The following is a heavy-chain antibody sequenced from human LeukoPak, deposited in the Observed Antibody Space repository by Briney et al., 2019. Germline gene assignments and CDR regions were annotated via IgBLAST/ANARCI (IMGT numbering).Heavy chain of an antibody. D-gene: IGHD3-9*01. V-gene: IGHV4-31*11. J-gene: IGHJ3*02. Sequence: PSQTLSLTCAVSGGSISSGDFYWSWIRQHPGKGLEWIGYIYYSGSTYYNPSLKSRVSVSIDTSKNQFSLKLSSVTAAGTAVYYCARVTGYLGAFDIWGQGTMVTVSS. CDR3: ARVTGYLGAFDI. CDR2: IYYSGST. CDR1: GGSISSGDFY.